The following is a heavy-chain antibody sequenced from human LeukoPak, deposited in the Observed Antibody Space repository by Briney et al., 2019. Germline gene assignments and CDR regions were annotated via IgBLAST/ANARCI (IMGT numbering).Heavy chain of an antibody. J-gene: IGHJ4*02. D-gene: IGHD1-26*01. CDR1: GFTFSSYA. CDR3: AKDPTFSGSYGVFDS. Sequence: GGSLRLSCAASGFTFSSYAMSWVRQAPRKGLEWVSAISGSGGSTYYADSVKGRFTISRDNSKNTLYLQMNSLRAEDTAVYYCAKDPTFSGSYGVFDSWGQGTLVTVSS. CDR2: ISGSGGST. V-gene: IGHV3-23*01.